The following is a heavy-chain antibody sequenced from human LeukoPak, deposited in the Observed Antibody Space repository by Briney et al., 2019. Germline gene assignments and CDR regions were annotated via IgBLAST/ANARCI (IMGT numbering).Heavy chain of an antibody. Sequence: QPGGSLRLSCAASGFTVSRNYMTWVRQAPGKGLEWVTVIYADGSTYYADSVKGRFTISRDNSKNTLYLQMNGLRAEDTAVYYCARDPELTRWGQGTLVTVSS. CDR3: ARDPELTR. J-gene: IGHJ4*02. V-gene: IGHV3-53*01. CDR1: GFTVSRNY. CDR2: IYADGST. D-gene: IGHD1-14*01.